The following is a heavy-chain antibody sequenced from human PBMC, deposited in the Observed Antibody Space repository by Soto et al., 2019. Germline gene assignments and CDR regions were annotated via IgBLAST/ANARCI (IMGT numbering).Heavy chain of an antibody. D-gene: IGHD3-22*01. CDR2: IYYSGST. Sequence: SETLSLTCTVSGGSISSGGYYWSWIRQHPGKGLEWIGYIYYSGSTYYNPSLKSRVTISVDTSKNQFSLKLSSVTAADTAVYYCARARGSSGYYYVHYYYGMDVWGQGTTVTVSS. J-gene: IGHJ6*02. CDR3: ARARGSSGYYYVHYYYGMDV. V-gene: IGHV4-31*03. CDR1: GGSISSGGYY.